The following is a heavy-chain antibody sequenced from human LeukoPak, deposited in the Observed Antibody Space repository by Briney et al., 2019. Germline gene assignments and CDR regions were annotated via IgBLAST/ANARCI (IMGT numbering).Heavy chain of an antibody. CDR3: ARDGGGYSGYDSFDY. J-gene: IGHJ4*03. V-gene: IGHV1-69*04. CDR2: IIPILGIA. CDR1: GGTFSSYA. D-gene: IGHD5-12*01. Sequence: GASVKVSCKASGGTFSSYAISWVRQAPGQGLEWMGRIIPILGIANYAQKFQGRVTITADKSTSTAYMELSSLRSEDTAVYYCARDGGGYSGYDSFDYWGQGTMVTVS.